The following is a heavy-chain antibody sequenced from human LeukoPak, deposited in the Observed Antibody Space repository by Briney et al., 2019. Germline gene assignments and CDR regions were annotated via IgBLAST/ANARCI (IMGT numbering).Heavy chain of an antibody. V-gene: IGHV3-33*01. D-gene: IGHD6-13*01. CDR2: IWYDGHNK. CDR1: GFTFSSNG. CDR3: ARDLAAAGNYFDY. Sequence: GGSLRLSCAASGFTFSSNGMHWVRQAPGKGLEWVAVIWYDGHNKYYADSVKGRFTISRDNSKNTLYLQMNSLRAEDTAVYYCARDLAAAGNYFDYWGQGTLVTVSS. J-gene: IGHJ4*02.